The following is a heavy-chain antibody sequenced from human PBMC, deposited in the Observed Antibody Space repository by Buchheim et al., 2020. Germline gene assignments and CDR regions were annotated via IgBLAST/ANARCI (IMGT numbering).Heavy chain of an antibody. Sequence: QVQLQESGPGLVKPSETLSLTCTVSGGSISSYYWSWIRQPAGKGLEWIGRIYTSGSTNYNPSLKSRVTMSVDTSKNQFSLKLSSVTAADTAVYYCARDRLLLEDRGYRVPWYFDLWGRGTL. CDR3: ARDRLLLEDRGYRVPWYFDL. V-gene: IGHV4-4*07. J-gene: IGHJ2*01. CDR2: IYTSGST. D-gene: IGHD5-18*01. CDR1: GGSISSYY.